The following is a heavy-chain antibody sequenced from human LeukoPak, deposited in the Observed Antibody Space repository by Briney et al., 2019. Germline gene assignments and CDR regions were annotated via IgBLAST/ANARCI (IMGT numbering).Heavy chain of an antibody. CDR1: GFTFSTYE. J-gene: IGHJ6*02. Sequence: GGSLRLSCAASGFTFSTYEMSWARQAPGKGPEGVSRISESGGRTYYVDSVTGRFTISRDNSRSTLYLQMNSLRAEDTAVYYCTKGSHLDVWGQGTMVTVSS. V-gene: IGHV3-23*01. CDR3: TKGSHLDV. D-gene: IGHD3-3*02. CDR2: ISESGGRT.